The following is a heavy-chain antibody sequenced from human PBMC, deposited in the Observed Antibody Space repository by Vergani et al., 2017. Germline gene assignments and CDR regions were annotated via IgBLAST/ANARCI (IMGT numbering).Heavy chain of an antibody. CDR2: ISYDGSNK. Sequence: VQLLESGGGVVQPGGSLRLSCAASGFTFSSYGMHWVRQAPGKGLEWVAVISYDGSNKYYADSVKGRFTISRDNSKNTLYLQMNSLRAEDTAVYYCAKTIFGVVTIPYFDYWGQGTLVTVSS. CDR1: GFTFSSYG. J-gene: IGHJ4*02. D-gene: IGHD3-3*01. V-gene: IGHV3-30*18. CDR3: AKTIFGVVTIPYFDY.